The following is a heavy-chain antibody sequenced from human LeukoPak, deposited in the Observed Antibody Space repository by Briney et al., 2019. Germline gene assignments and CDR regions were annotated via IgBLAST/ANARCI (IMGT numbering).Heavy chain of an antibody. V-gene: IGHV4-39*07. Sequence: PSETLSLTCTVSGGSISSSSYYWGWIRQPPGKGLEWMGSIYYSGSTYYNPSLKSRVTISVDTSKNQFSLKLSSVTAADTAVYYCGRDGWGKAIVGNWFDPWGQGTLVNVFS. CDR1: GGSISSSSYY. CDR3: GRDGWGKAIVGNWFDP. J-gene: IGHJ5*02. CDR2: IYYSGST. D-gene: IGHD1-26*01.